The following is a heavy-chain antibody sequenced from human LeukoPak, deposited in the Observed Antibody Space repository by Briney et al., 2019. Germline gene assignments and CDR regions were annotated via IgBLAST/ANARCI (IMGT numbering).Heavy chain of an antibody. V-gene: IGHV3-7*04. J-gene: IGHJ4*02. D-gene: IGHD4-17*01. Sequence: PGGSLRLSCAASGFTFSRYWMSWVRQAPGKGLEWVANIKQDGSEKYYVDSVKGRFTISRDNAKNSLYLQMNSLRAEDTAVYYCARDHDYGSDYWGQGTLATVSS. CDR3: ARDHDYGSDY. CDR1: GFTFSRYW. CDR2: IKQDGSEK.